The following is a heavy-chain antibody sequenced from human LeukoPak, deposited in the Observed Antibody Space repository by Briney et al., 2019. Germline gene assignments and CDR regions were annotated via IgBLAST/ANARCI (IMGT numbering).Heavy chain of an antibody. D-gene: IGHD2-15*01. Sequence: SVKVSCKASGGTFSSYAISWVRQAPGQGLEWMGGIIPIFGTANYAQKFQGRVTITTDESTSTAYMEVSSLRSEDTAVYYCARLYCSGGSCYSGYYYYMDVWGKGTTVTVSS. CDR2: IIPIFGTA. CDR1: GGTFSSYA. J-gene: IGHJ6*03. V-gene: IGHV1-69*05. CDR3: ARLYCSGGSCYSGYYYYMDV.